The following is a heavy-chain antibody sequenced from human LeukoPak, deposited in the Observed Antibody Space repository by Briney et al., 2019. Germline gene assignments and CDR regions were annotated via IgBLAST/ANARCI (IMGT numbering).Heavy chain of an antibody. J-gene: IGHJ3*02. CDR2: IIPILGIA. D-gene: IGHD6-19*01. V-gene: IGHV1-69*04. CDR3: ARDHGFGTIAVAVPEAFDI. Sequence: SVKVSCKASGGTFSSYAISWVRQAPGQGLEWMGRIIPILGIANYAQKFQGRVTITADKSTSTAYMELSSLRSEDTAVYYCARDHGFGTIAVAVPEAFDIRGQGTMVTVSS. CDR1: GGTFSSYA.